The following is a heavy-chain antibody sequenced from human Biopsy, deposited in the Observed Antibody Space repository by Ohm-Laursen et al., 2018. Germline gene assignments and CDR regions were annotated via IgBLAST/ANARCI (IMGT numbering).Heavy chain of an antibody. CDR1: GFKFDEFA. D-gene: IGHD5/OR15-5a*01. CDR2: ISYDQITK. Sequence: SLRLSCAASGFKFDEFAMHWVRLAPGKGLEWVAVISYDQITKHYADSVRGRFTISRDNSKNTLYLQVNSLRAEDTAVYYCAKDLSVYYYYGIDVWGQGTTATVSS. J-gene: IGHJ6*02. CDR3: AKDLSVYYYYGIDV. V-gene: IGHV3-30*04.